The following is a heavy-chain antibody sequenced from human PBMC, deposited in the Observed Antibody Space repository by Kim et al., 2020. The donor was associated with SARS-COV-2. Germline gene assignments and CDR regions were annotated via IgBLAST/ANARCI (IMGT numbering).Heavy chain of an antibody. Sequence: YHGGSTNYNPTLKSRVTISVDTSKNQSSLKLSSVTAADTAVYYCARRPYYDSSGYFDFWGQGTLVTVSS. CDR2: YHGGST. D-gene: IGHD3-22*01. V-gene: IGHV4-59*08. CDR3: ARRPYYDSSGYFDF. J-gene: IGHJ4*02.